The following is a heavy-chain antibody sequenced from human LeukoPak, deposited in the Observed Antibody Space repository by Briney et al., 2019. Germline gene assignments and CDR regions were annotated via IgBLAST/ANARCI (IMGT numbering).Heavy chain of an antibody. CDR2: IGTAGDT. D-gene: IGHD3-3*01. Sequence: GGSLRLSCAASGFTFSSYVMHWVRQATGKSLEWVSAIGTAGDTYYPGSVKGRFTISRENAKNSLYLQMNSLRAGDTAVYYCARAGHDFGSGPHYWGQGTLVTVSS. J-gene: IGHJ4*02. CDR1: GFTFSSYV. V-gene: IGHV3-13*01. CDR3: ARAGHDFGSGPHY.